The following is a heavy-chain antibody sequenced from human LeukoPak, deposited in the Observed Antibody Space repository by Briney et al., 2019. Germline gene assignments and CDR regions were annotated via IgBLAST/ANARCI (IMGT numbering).Heavy chain of an antibody. D-gene: IGHD6-6*01. V-gene: IGHV3-33*01. CDR3: ARASGGYSSSSGREYYYYGMDV. CDR2: IWYDGSNK. Sequence: GGSLRLSCAASGFTFNNYAMSWVRQAPGKGLEWVAVIWYDGSNKYYADSVKGRFTISRDNSKNTLYLQMNSLRAEDTAVYYCARASGGYSSSSGREYYYYGMDVWGQGTTVTVSS. CDR1: GFTFNNYA. J-gene: IGHJ6*02.